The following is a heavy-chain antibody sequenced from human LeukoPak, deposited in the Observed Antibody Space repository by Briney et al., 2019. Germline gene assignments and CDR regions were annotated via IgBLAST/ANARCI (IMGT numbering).Heavy chain of an antibody. CDR3: AGEGTNSGSYYFTFLVPNDAFDI. CDR2: IKQDGSEK. Sequence: GGSLRLSCAASGFTFSSYWMSWVRQAPGKGLEWVANIKQDGSEKYYVDSVKGRFTISRDNAKNSLYLQMNSLRAEDTAVYYCAGEGTNSGSYYFTFLVPNDAFDIWGQGTMVTVSS. J-gene: IGHJ3*02. CDR1: GFTFSSYW. D-gene: IGHD1-26*01. V-gene: IGHV3-7*01.